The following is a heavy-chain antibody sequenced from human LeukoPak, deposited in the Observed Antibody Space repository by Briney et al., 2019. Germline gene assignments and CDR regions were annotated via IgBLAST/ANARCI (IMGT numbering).Heavy chain of an antibody. V-gene: IGHV4-34*01. J-gene: IGHJ4*02. Sequence: SETLSLNCAVYGGSFSGYYWSWIRQPPGKGLEWIGEINHSGSTNYNPSLKSRVTISVDTSKNQFSLKLSSVTAADSAVYYCARGRNYYYGSGSYYFDYWGQGTLVTVSS. CDR3: ARGRNYYYGSGSYYFDY. CDR1: GGSFSGYY. CDR2: INHSGST. D-gene: IGHD3-10*01.